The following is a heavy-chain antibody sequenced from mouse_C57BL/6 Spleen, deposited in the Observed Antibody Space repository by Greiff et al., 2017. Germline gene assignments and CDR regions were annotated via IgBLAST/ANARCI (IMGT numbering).Heavy chain of an antibody. V-gene: IGHV5-4*01. CDR1: GFTFSSYA. J-gene: IGHJ2*01. D-gene: IGHD2-4*01. Sequence: EVKLVESGGGLVKPGGSLKLSCAASGFTFSSYAMSWVRQTPEKRLEWVATISDGGSYTYYPDNVKGRFTISRDNAKNNLYLQMSHLKSEDTAMYYCARDGDDYVFFFDYWGQGTTLTVSA. CDR2: ISDGGSYT. CDR3: ARDGDDYVFFFDY.